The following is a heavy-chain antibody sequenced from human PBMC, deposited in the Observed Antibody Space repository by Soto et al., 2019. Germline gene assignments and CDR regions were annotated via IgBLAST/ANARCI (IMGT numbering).Heavy chain of an antibody. D-gene: IGHD3-22*01. J-gene: IGHJ4*02. V-gene: IGHV1-69*06. CDR2: IIPIVGTA. CDR3: ARVFDSLPISGYYSY. CDR1: GGTFSSHA. Sequence: QVQLVQSGAEVKKPGSSVKVSCKASGGTFSSHAISWVRQAPGQGLEWMGGIIPIVGTANYAQKFQCRVTITADKSTSTAYMELSSLRSEDTAVYYCARVFDSLPISGYYSYWGQGTLVTVSS.